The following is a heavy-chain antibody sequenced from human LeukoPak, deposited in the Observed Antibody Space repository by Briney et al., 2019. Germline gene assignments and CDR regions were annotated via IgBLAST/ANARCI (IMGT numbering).Heavy chain of an antibody. CDR1: HYTFTNYG. CDR3: ARESLGELSFDEYFDY. J-gene: IGHJ4*02. Sequence: ASVKVSCKSFHYTFTNYGISWVRQAPGQGLEWMGWISGYNGDTNFAQKFQDRVTMTTDTSTSTVYMELRSLRSEDTAIYYCARESLGELSFDEYFDYWGQGALVTVSS. D-gene: IGHD3-16*02. V-gene: IGHV1-18*01. CDR2: ISGYNGDT.